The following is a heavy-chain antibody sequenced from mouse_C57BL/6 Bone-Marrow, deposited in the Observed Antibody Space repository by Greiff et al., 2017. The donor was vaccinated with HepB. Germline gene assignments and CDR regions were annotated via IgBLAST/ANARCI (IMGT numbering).Heavy chain of an antibody. V-gene: IGHV1-69*01. J-gene: IGHJ3*01. D-gene: IGHD3-2*02. CDR2: IDPSDSYT. Sequence: QVQLQQPGAELVMPGASVKLSCKASGYTFTSYWMHWVKQRPGQGLEWIGEIDPSDSYTNYNQKFKGKSTLTVDKSSSTAYMQLSSLTSEDSAVYYCARDSSGYFAWFAYWAKGLWSLSLQ. CDR1: GYTFTSYW. CDR3: ARDSSGYFAWFAY.